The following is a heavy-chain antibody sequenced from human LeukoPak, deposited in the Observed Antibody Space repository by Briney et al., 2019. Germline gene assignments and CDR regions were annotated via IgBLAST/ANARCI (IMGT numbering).Heavy chain of an antibody. CDR1: GFTFSSYG. CDR3: AKDQRELATITFWYFDL. Sequence: PGGSLRLSCAASGFTFSSYGMSWVRQAPGKGLEWVSAISGSGGSTYYADSVKGRFTISRDNSKNTLYLQMNSLRAEDTAVYYCAKDQRELATITFWYFDLWGRGTLVTVSS. CDR2: ISGSGGST. D-gene: IGHD5-12*01. V-gene: IGHV3-23*01. J-gene: IGHJ2*01.